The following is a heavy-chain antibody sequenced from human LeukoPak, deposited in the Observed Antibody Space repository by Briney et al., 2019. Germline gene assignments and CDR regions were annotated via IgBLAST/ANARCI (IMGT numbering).Heavy chain of an antibody. CDR3: ARDPANYTAMGDY. D-gene: IGHD5-18*01. Sequence: GGSQRLSCAATGFRFSSYDMHWVRQAPGKGLEWVAVISYDGSNKYYADSVKGRFTISRDNSKNTLYLQMNSLRAEDTAVYYCARDPANYTAMGDYWGQGTLVTVSS. CDR2: ISYDGSNK. J-gene: IGHJ4*02. CDR1: GFRFSSYD. V-gene: IGHV3-30-3*01.